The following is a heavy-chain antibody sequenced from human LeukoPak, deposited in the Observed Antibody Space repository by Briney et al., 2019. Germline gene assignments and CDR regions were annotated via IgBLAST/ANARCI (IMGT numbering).Heavy chain of an antibody. CDR2: ISGDGRNI. Sequence: GGSLRLSCVASGFTFSSYWMHWVRQDPRKGLVWVSRISGDGRNINYADSVRGRFTTSRDNAKNTLYLQMNSLRAEDTAVYYCARDFSPYCGGDCYSDAFDIWGQGTMVTVSS. CDR1: GFTFSSYW. D-gene: IGHD2-21*01. V-gene: IGHV3-74*01. J-gene: IGHJ3*02. CDR3: ARDFSPYCGGDCYSDAFDI.